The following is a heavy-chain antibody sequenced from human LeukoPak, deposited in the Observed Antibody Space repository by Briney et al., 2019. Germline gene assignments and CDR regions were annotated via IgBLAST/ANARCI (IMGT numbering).Heavy chain of an antibody. J-gene: IGHJ4*02. Sequence: PGGSLRLSCAASGFTFSSYWMNWVRQAPGKGLEWVANINQDGSEKDHVDSVKGRFTISRDNAKNSLYLQMNSLRAEDTAVYYCAKEAQYSSSFVPFDYWGQGTLVTVSS. D-gene: IGHD6-13*01. CDR1: GFTFSSYW. CDR2: INQDGSEK. V-gene: IGHV3-7*01. CDR3: AKEAQYSSSFVPFDY.